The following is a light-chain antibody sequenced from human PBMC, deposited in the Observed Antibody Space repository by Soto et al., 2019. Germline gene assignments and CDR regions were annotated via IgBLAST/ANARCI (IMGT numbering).Light chain of an antibody. CDR3: QHRSSWPVT. CDR1: QNVQSY. J-gene: IGKJ5*01. Sequence: EVVLTQSPVTLSLSPGERATLSCRACQNVQSYLAWYQQKPGQAPRLLIYDSSNRATGVPTRFSGSGSGTDFTFTISTLEPEDFAVYYCQHRSSWPVTFGQGTRLEIK. V-gene: IGKV3-11*01. CDR2: DSS.